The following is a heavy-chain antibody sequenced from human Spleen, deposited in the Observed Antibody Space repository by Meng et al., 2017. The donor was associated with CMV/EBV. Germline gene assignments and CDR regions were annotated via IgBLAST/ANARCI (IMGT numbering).Heavy chain of an antibody. V-gene: IGHV4-59*01. D-gene: IGHD6-19*01. CDR1: GGSMSSYY. J-gene: IGHJ4*02. Sequence: GSLRLSCTVSGGSMSSYYWSWIRQPPGKGLEWIGYIYYSGSTNYNPSLKSRVTISVDTSKNQFSLRMTSVTAADTAVYYCARGSYSSAWYFDYWGQGALVTVSS. CDR3: ARGSYSSAWYFDY. CDR2: IYYSGST.